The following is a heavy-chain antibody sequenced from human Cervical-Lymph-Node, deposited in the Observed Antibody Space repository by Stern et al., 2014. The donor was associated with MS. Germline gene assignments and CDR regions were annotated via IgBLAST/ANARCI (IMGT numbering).Heavy chain of an antibody. CDR2: FNLILSST. D-gene: IGHD1-26*01. CDR1: GGTLSSFD. V-gene: IGHV1-69*01. CDR3: AGSYSGTYKELDY. J-gene: IGHJ4*02. Sequence: VQLVQSGAVVKQPGSSVKVSCTASGGTLSSFDINWVRQAPGQGLEWMAVFNLILSSTNYAQEFQGRGPVFADESTGTTYMELRSLRSEDKARYYYAGSYSGTYKELDYWGQGTLVTVSS.